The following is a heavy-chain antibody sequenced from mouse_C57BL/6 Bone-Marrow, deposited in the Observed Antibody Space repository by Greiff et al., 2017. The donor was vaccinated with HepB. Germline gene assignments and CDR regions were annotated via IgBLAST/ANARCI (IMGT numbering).Heavy chain of an antibody. J-gene: IGHJ3*01. D-gene: IGHD2-4*01. CDR2: IWSGGST. CDR1: GFSFTSYG. Sequence: VQLVESGPGLVQPSQRLSITCTVSGFSFTSYGVHWVRQSPGKGLEWLGVIWSGGSTDYNAAFISRLSISKDNSKSKVFFKMNSLQAYDTAIYYCARTSYYDYGSWFAYWGQGTLVTVSA. CDR3: ARTSYYDYGSWFAY. V-gene: IGHV2-2*01.